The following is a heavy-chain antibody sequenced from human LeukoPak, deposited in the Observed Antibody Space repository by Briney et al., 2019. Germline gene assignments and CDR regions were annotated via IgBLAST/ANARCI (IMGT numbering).Heavy chain of an antibody. D-gene: IGHD4-17*01. CDR3: ARESHQTTVIAKADAFDI. CDR2: IIPIFGTA. Sequence: SVKVSCKASGGTFSSYAISWVRQAPGQGLEWIGGIIPIFGTANYAQKFQGRVTITADESTSTAYMELSSLRSEDTAAYYCARESHQTTVIAKADAFDIWGQGTMVTVSS. J-gene: IGHJ3*02. V-gene: IGHV1-69*13. CDR1: GGTFSSYA.